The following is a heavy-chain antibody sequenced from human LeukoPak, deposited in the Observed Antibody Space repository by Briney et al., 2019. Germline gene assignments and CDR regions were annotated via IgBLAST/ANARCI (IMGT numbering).Heavy chain of an antibody. J-gene: IGHJ5*02. D-gene: IGHD6-13*01. CDR1: GFTFSSYW. CDR2: INSDGSST. V-gene: IGHV3-74*01. Sequence: GGSLRLPCAASGFTFSSYWMHWVRQAPGKGLVWVSRINSDGSSTSYADSVKGRFTISRDNAKNTLYLQMNSLRAEDTAVYYCARECRSWYSGWFDPWGQGTLVTVSS. CDR3: ARECRSWYSGWFDP.